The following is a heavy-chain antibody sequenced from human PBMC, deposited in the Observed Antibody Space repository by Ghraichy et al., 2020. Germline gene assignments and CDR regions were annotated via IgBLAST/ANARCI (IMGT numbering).Heavy chain of an antibody. CDR1: RSAYNTSE. D-gene: IGHD6-13*01. V-gene: IGHV3-7*01. CDR3: ARGGLIGSSWYSVN. CDR2: IKEDESEK. Sequence: GGSLRLSCHKSRSAYNTSELKSRDPTSYNGLCLMANIKEDESEKYYVDSVKGRFTISRDNAKNLLYLQMNSLRVEDTAVYFCARGGLIGSSWYSVNWGQGTPTTV. J-gene: IGHJ4*02.